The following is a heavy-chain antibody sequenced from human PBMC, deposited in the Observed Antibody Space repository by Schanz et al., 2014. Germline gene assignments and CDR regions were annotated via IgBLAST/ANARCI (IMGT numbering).Heavy chain of an antibody. D-gene: IGHD2-15*01. CDR2: LSGSGGST. CDR3: AKGMGYCSGGTCYDYYYYGLDV. J-gene: IGHJ6*02. Sequence: DVQLLESGGGLVQPGGSLRLSCAASGFTFSSYAMSWVRQAPGKGLEWVSALSGSGGSTYYADSVKGRFTISRDNSENTLYLQMNSLSADDTAVFYCAKGMGYCSGGTCYDYYYYGLDVWGQGTTVTGSS. CDR1: GFTFSSYA. V-gene: IGHV3-23*01.